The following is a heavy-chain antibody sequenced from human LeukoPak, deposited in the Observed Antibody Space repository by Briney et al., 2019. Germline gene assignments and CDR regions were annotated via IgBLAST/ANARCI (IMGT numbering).Heavy chain of an antibody. V-gene: IGHV1-46*01. CDR2: INPSGGST. Sequence: ALVKVSCKASGYTFTSYYMHWVRQAPGQGLEWMGIINPSGGSTSYAQKFQGRVTMTRDMSTSTVYMELSSLRSEDTAVYYCARVPPLGGTGFDYWGQGTLVTVSS. D-gene: IGHD2-8*02. J-gene: IGHJ4*02. CDR3: ARVPPLGGTGFDY. CDR1: GYTFTSYY.